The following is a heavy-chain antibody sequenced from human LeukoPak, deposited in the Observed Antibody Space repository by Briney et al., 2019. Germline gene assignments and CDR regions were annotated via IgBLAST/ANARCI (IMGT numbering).Heavy chain of an antibody. V-gene: IGHV3-21*01. J-gene: IGHJ6*03. CDR1: GFTFSSYA. Sequence: SGGSLRLSCAASGFTFSSYAMSWVRQAPGKGLEWVSSIFGSSTYIYYADSVKGRFTISRDNAKNSLYLQMNAVRAEDTAVYYCARNYGVDPYYHFYMDVWGKGTAVTVSS. D-gene: IGHD4-17*01. CDR3: ARNYGVDPYYHFYMDV. CDR2: IFGSSTYI.